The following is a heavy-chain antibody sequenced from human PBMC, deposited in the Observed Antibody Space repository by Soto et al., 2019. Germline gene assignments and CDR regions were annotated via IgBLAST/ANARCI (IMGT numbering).Heavy chain of an antibody. CDR3: ARGDFDSTANYYAGWFDS. Sequence: XSVKVSCNASGYTFTSYYMHLLRQAPGQGLEWMGWINPNSGGTKYAQKFQGRVTMTNDTSISTAYMELSRLGSDDTAVYYCARGDFDSTANYYAGWFDSWGQGTLVTVSS. CDR2: INPNSGGT. CDR1: GYTFTSYY. D-gene: IGHD3-22*01. J-gene: IGHJ5*01. V-gene: IGHV1-2*02.